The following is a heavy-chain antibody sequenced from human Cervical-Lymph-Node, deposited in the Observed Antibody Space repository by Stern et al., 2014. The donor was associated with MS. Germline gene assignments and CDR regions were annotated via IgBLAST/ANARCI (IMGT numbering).Heavy chain of an antibody. Sequence: VQLQDSGPGLVKPSETLSLTCTVSGGSISSYYWSWIRQPPGKGLEWIGYLSSSGSTNYNPSLKSRVTISVETSKNQFSLKLSSVTAADTAVYYCARGGGYSGYDYGKDYYGMDVWGQGTTVTVSS. CDR3: ARGGGYSGYDYGKDYYGMDV. CDR2: LSSSGST. V-gene: IGHV4-59*01. J-gene: IGHJ6*02. D-gene: IGHD5-12*01. CDR1: GGSISSYY.